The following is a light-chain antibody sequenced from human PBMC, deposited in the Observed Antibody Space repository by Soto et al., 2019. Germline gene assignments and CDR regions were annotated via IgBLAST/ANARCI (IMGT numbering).Light chain of an antibody. CDR1: QSVSSNS. Sequence: EIVLTQSPATLFLSPGESATLSCRASQSVSSNSLAWHQQKRGQAPRLLMYAASSRAAGIPDRFSGSGAGTDFTLTISRVEAEDVGVYYCMQATQSSWTFGQGTKVEI. V-gene: IGKV3D-20*02. J-gene: IGKJ1*01. CDR2: AAS. CDR3: MQATQSSWT.